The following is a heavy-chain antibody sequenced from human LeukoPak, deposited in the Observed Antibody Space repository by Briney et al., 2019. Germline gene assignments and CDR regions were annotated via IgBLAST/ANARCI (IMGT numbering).Heavy chain of an antibody. CDR2: IYYTGGT. D-gene: IGHD1-26*01. Sequence: SETLSLTCAVYGGSYSSYYWIWIRQPPGKGLEWIGYIYYTGGTNYIPSLKSRVTISLDTSKSQFSLKLNSVTAADTAVYYCARGATPYYYFDYWGQGTLVTVSS. V-gene: IGHV4-59*01. J-gene: IGHJ4*02. CDR3: ARGATPYYYFDY. CDR1: GGSYSSYY.